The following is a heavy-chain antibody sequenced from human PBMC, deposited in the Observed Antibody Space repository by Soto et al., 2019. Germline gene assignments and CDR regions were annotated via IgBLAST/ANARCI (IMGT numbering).Heavy chain of an antibody. CDR3: ARETEDGYNRDAFDI. CDR1: GFTFSSYA. Sequence: QVQLVESGGGVVQPGRSLRLSCAASGFTFSSYAMHWVRQAPGKGLEWVAVISYDGSNKYYADSVKGRFTISRDNSKNTLYLQMNSLRAEDTAVYYCARETEDGYNRDAFDIWGQGTMVTVSS. CDR2: ISYDGSNK. J-gene: IGHJ3*02. V-gene: IGHV3-30-3*01. D-gene: IGHD5-12*01.